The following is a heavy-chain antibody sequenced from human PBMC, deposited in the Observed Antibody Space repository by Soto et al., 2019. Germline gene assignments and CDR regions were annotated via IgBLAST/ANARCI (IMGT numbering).Heavy chain of an antibody. CDR3: SRGIGPRAFDI. CDR2: INHSGST. CDR1: GGSFSGYC. V-gene: IGHV4-34*01. D-gene: IGHD3-22*01. J-gene: IGHJ3*02. Sequence: QVQLQQWGAGLLKPSETLSLTCAVYGGSFSGYCWSWIRQPPGKGLAWIGEINHSGSTNYNPSLKSHVDMSVDTSKNQSARTLSSVTAAETAVYYCSRGIGPRAFDIWGQGTMVTVSS.